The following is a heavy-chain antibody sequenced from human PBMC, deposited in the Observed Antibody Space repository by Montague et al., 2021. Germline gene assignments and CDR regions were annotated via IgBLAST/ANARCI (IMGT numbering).Heavy chain of an antibody. CDR1: GASITSNIYY. Sequence: SETLSLTCTVSGASITSNIYYWGWIRQSPGKGLEWNGSIYYSGNSFYQPSLKSRITMVIDTSKNQFSLNLSAVTAADTAIYYCVRVFSSWYVGWFDAWGQGTLVTVSS. J-gene: IGHJ5*01. D-gene: IGHD6-13*01. V-gene: IGHV4-39*07. CDR3: VRVFSSWYVGWFDA. CDR2: IYYSGNS.